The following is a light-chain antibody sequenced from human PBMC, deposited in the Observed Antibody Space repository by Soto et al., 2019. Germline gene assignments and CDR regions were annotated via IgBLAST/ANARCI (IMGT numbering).Light chain of an antibody. CDR2: EGS. CDR1: SSDVWSYHL. Sequence: QSALTQPASVSGSPGQSITISCTGTSSDVWSYHLVSWYQQHPGKAPKLMIYEGSKRPSGVSNRFSGSKSGNTASLTISGRQAEDEADYYCCSYAGRGVFGGGTKLTVL. CDR3: CSYAGRGV. V-gene: IGLV2-23*01. J-gene: IGLJ2*01.